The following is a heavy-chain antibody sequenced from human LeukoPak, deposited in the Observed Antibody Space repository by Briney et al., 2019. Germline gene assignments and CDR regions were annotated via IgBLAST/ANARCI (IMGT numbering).Heavy chain of an antibody. CDR2: ITWNSGTI. D-gene: IGHD5-12*01. V-gene: IGHV3-9*01. Sequence: QPGRSLRLSCAASGFTFTDCAMHWARQAPGKGLGWVSGITWNSGTIAYADSVKGRFIISRDNAKNSLYLQMNSLRNEDTALYYCARDSQLRGDDDGYFDYWGQGTLVTASS. CDR1: GFTFTDCA. CDR3: ARDSQLRGDDDGYFDY. J-gene: IGHJ4*02.